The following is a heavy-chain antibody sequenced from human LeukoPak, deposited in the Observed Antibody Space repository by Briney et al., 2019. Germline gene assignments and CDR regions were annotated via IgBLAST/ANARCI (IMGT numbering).Heavy chain of an antibody. V-gene: IGHV4-59*12. D-gene: IGHD5-12*01. J-gene: IGHJ4*02. CDR3: ARGRRNVDIVATILSSSSPYSSSWYFDY. CDR2: IYYSGGT. CDR1: GGSISSYY. Sequence: SETLSLTCTVSGGSISSYYWSWIRQSPGKGLEWIGYIYYSGGTDYNLSLKSRVTISVDTSKNQFSLKLSSVTAADTAVYYCARGRRNVDIVATILSSSSPYSSSWYFDYWGQGTLVTVSS.